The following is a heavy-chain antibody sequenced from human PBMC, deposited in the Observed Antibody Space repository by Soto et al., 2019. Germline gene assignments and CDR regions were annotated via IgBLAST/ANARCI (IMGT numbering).Heavy chain of an antibody. D-gene: IGHD6-6*01. V-gene: IGHV3-33*01. CDR3: ARDAMRGSSSGFSFDS. Sequence: QVQLVESGGGVVQPGRSLRLSCAASGFTFSSYGMHWVRQAPGKGLEWVAVIWYDGSNKYYADSVKGRFTISRDNSKNTLYLQMNSLRAEDMAVYYCARDAMRGSSSGFSFDSWGQGTLVTVSS. CDR2: IWYDGSNK. CDR1: GFTFSSYG. J-gene: IGHJ5*01.